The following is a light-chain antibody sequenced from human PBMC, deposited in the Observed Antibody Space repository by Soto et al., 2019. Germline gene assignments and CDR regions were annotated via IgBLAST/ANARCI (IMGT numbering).Light chain of an antibody. V-gene: IGKV1-39*01. CDR1: QSISSY. CDR2: AAS. CDR3: QQRYSSPRT. J-gene: IGKJ2*02. Sequence: DIQMTQSPSSLSASVGDRVTITCRASQSISSYLNWYQQKPGQAPKLLIYAASSWQSGVPSRFSGSGSGTDFTLTISSLEPEDFATYYCQQRYSSPRTFGQGTKLEIK.